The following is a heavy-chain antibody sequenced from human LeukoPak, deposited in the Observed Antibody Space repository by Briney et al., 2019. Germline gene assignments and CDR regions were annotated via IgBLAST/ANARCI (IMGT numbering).Heavy chain of an antibody. CDR1: GFIFRSHG. D-gene: IGHD2-15*01. J-gene: IGHJ4*02. CDR2: INYDGSSK. Sequence: PGGSLRLSCAASGFIFRSHGMDWVRQAPGKGLVWVSGINYDGSSKTYADSVKGRFIIARDNAENTLYLQMNSLRVEDTAVDYCVTAPRHCNGGSCYSDYWGQGTLVTVSS. V-gene: IGHV3-74*03. CDR3: VTAPRHCNGGSCYSDY.